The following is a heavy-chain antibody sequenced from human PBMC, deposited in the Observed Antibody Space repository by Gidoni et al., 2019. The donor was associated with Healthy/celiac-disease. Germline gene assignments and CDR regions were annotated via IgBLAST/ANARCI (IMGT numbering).Heavy chain of an antibody. V-gene: IGHV1-3*01. CDR2: INAGNGNT. CDR1: GYTFTSYA. D-gene: IGHD3-3*01. J-gene: IGHJ6*02. CDR3: ARGTRVAIFGVATGEKYYGIDV. Sequence: QVQLVQSGAEVKKPGASVKVSCKASGYTFTSYAMHWVRQAPGQRLEWMGWINAGNGNTKYSQKFQGRVTITRDTSASTAYMELSSLRSEDTAVYYCARGTRVAIFGVATGEKYYGIDVWGQGTTVTVSS.